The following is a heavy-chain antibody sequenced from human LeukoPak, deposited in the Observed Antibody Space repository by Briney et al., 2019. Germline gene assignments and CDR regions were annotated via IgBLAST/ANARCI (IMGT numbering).Heavy chain of an antibody. Sequence: PGGSLRLSCAASGFTFSSYGMHWVRQAPGKGLEWVAVIWYDGSNKYYADSVKGRFTISRDNSKNTLYLQMNSLRAEDTAVYYCARDLSSEQLAEFGFDYWGQGTLVTVSS. CDR1: GFTFSSYG. D-gene: IGHD6-6*01. J-gene: IGHJ4*02. V-gene: IGHV3-33*01. CDR2: IWYDGSNK. CDR3: ARDLSSEQLAEFGFDY.